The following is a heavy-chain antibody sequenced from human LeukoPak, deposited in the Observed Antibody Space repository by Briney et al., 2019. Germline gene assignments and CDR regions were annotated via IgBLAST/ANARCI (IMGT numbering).Heavy chain of an antibody. CDR2: ISSSGSNI. CDR1: GFTFSSYE. J-gene: IGHJ6*02. CDR3: ARDTHGSDYGMDV. D-gene: IGHD6-25*01. V-gene: IGHV3-48*03. Sequence: GGSLRLSCAASGFTFSSYEMNWVGQAPGKGLEWVSYISSSGSNIYYADSVKGRFTISRDNAKNSLYLQMNSLRAEDTAVYYCARDTHGSDYGMDVWGQGTTVTVSS.